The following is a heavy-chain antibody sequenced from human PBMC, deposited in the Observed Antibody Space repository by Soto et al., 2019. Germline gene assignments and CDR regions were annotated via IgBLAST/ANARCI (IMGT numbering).Heavy chain of an antibody. CDR2: ILSGGST. CDR1: GFTFSSYA. V-gene: IGHV3-23*01. CDR3: GRCAIAAAGTGAFDI. D-gene: IGHD6-13*01. Sequence: GGSLRLSCAASGFTFSSYAMTWVRQAPGKGLEWVSAILSGGSTYYADSVKGRFTISRDNSENTMFPQMNSLRAEDTAVYYCGRCAIAAAGTGAFDIWGQGTMVTVSS. J-gene: IGHJ3*02.